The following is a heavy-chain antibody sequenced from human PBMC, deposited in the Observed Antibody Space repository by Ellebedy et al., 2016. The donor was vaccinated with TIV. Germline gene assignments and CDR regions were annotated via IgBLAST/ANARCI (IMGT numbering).Heavy chain of an antibody. CDR2: TYYSGNT. CDR3: ARGAVSSGYPSIDY. CDR1: GASISSYY. V-gene: IGHV4-59*01. D-gene: IGHD3-22*01. J-gene: IGHJ4*02. Sequence: MPSETLSLTCTVSGASISSYYWSWIRQPPGKGLEWIGYTYYSGNTNYNPSLKSRVTISVDTSKNQFSLNLSSVTAADTAVYYCARGAVSSGYPSIDYWGQGTLVTVSS.